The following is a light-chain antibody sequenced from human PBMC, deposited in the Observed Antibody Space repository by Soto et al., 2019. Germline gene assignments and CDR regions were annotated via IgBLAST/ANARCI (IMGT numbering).Light chain of an antibody. CDR3: CSYMTSSSLNFV. V-gene: IGLV2-14*01. CDR1: SSDIGGYDY. Sequence: QSALTQPASVSGSPGQSSTISCTGTSSDIGGYDYVSWYQQHPGKAPRLLIYDVSNRPSGISNRFSGSKSGNTASLTISGLQAEDEADYYCCSYMTSSSLNFVFGSGTKVTVL. J-gene: IGLJ1*01. CDR2: DVS.